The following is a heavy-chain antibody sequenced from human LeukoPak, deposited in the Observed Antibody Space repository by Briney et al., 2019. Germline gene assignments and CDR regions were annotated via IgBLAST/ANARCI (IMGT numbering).Heavy chain of an antibody. V-gene: IGHV1-8*01. CDR2: MNPNSGNT. Sequence: ASVKVSCKASGYTFTNYDINWVRQATGQGLEWMGWMNPNSGNTGYAQKFQGRVTMTRNTSISTAYMELRSLRSDDTAVYYCARDSKRRWLQLDYYYYMDVWGKGTTVTVSS. CDR3: ARDSKRRWLQLDYYYYMDV. J-gene: IGHJ6*03. CDR1: GYTFTNYD. D-gene: IGHD5-24*01.